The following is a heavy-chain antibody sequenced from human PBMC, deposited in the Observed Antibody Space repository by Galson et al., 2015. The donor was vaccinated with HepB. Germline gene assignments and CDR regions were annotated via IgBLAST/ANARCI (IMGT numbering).Heavy chain of an antibody. Sequence: PALVKPTQTLTLTCTFSGFSLSTSGVGVGWIRQPPGKALEWLALIYWNDDKRYSPSLKNRLTITKDTSKNQVVLTLTNTDPVDTATYYCAHEEVLLVPAAMRRSALHFDDWGQGTLVSVSS. CDR2: IYWNDDK. V-gene: IGHV2-5*01. CDR1: GFSLSTSGVG. CDR3: AHEEVLLVPAAMRRSALHFDD. D-gene: IGHD2-2*01. J-gene: IGHJ4*02.